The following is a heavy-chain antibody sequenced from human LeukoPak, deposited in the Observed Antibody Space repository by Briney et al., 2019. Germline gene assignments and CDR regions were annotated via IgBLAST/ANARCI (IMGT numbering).Heavy chain of an antibody. Sequence: ASVKVSCKASGYSFTSFGISWVRQAPGQGLEWMGWISAYNGNTNSVQKFQGRVTMTTDISTSTAYMELRSLRSEDTAVYYCARVSSGYDFDYWGQGTLVTVSS. CDR2: ISAYNGNT. J-gene: IGHJ4*02. CDR1: GYSFTSFG. D-gene: IGHD5-12*01. V-gene: IGHV1-18*01. CDR3: ARVSSGYDFDY.